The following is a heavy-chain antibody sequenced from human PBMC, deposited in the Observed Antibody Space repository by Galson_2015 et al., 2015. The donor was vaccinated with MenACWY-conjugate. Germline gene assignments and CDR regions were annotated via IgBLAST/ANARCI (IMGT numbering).Heavy chain of an antibody. V-gene: IGHV3-23*01. D-gene: IGHD5-18*01. CDR1: GFTFSTYV. Sequence: SLRLSCAASGFTFSTYVMSWVRQAPGEGLEWVSSISGSAATTYYADSVKGRLTISRDNFKNTLYLQINSLRAEDTAIYYCAKGGDSGYSDVYNYWGQGTLVGVSS. J-gene: IGHJ4*02. CDR2: ISGSAATT. CDR3: AKGGDSGYSDVYNY.